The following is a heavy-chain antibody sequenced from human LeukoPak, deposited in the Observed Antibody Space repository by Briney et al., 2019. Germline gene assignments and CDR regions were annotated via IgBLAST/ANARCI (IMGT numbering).Heavy chain of an antibody. D-gene: IGHD3-16*01. CDR3: ARDPGDTAAFDI. J-gene: IGHJ3*02. CDR1: GFTFSSYW. Sequence: GGSLRLSCAASGFTFSSYWTSWVRQAPGKGLEWVANIKQDGSEKNYVDSVKGRFTISRDNAKNSLYLQMNSLRAEDTAVYYCARDPGDTAAFDIWGQGTMVTVSS. V-gene: IGHV3-7*01. CDR2: IKQDGSEK.